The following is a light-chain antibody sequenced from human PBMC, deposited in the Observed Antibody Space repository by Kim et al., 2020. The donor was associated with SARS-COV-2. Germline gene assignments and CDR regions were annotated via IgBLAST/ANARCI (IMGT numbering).Light chain of an antibody. CDR3: RQYDSWPPIT. CDR2: AEA. V-gene: IGKV3-15*01. Sequence: SSGERGALSSWAGSHVSSNFACYQQQPGGHPRLLISAEATRATSVPPRFSGGGSGRAFSLPISSLLYADVSVFYCRQYDSWPPITFGRGTRVDIK. CDR1: SHVSSN. J-gene: IGKJ5*01.